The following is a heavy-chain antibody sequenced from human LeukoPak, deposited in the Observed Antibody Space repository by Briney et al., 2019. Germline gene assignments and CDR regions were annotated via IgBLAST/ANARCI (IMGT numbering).Heavy chain of an antibody. CDR1: GGSITTTNY. CDR2: IYYRGST. Sequence: TSETLSLTCTVSGGSITTTNYWGWIRQPPGKGLEWVGSIYYRGSTSYNPSLKSRLTLSVDTSKNQFSLKLNSVSAADTAIYYCARDKGFYDSSGSWGWFDHWGQGTLVTVSS. D-gene: IGHD3-22*01. CDR3: ARDKGFYDSSGSWGWFDH. J-gene: IGHJ5*02. V-gene: IGHV4-39*07.